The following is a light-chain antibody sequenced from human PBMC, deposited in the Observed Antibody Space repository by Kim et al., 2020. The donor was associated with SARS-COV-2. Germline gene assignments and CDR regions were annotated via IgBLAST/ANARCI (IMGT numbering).Light chain of an antibody. J-gene: IGKJ1*01. CDR2: KVS. CDR3: MQGTHWPLT. CDR1: QSLVHSDGDTY. Sequence: DVVLTQSPLSLPVTLGQPASISCRSSQSLVHSDGDTYLNWFQQRPGQTPRRLIYKVSNRDSGVPDRFSGSGSGTDFTLKISRVEAEDVAVYYCMQGTHWPLTLGQGTKVDIK. V-gene: IGKV2-30*02.